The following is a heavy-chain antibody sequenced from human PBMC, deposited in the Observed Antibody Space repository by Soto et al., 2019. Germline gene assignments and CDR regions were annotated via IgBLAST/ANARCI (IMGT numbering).Heavy chain of an antibody. CDR2: ISWNSGSI. D-gene: IGHD4-17*01. J-gene: IGHJ2*01. CDR1: GFIFDDYA. V-gene: IGHV3-9*01. Sequence: EVQLVESGGGLVQPGRSLRLSCAASGFIFDDYAMHWDRQAPGKGLEWVSGISWNSGSIGYADSVKGRFTISRDNAKNSLYLQMNTLRAEDTALYYCAKDLDYGDYGSPWYYDLWGRGTLVTVSS. CDR3: AKDLDYGDYGSPWYYDL.